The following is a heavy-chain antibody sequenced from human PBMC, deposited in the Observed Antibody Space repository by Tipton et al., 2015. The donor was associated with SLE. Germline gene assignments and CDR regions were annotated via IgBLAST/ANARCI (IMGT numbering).Heavy chain of an antibody. D-gene: IGHD1-26*01. V-gene: IGHV4-59*08. CDR1: GGSISGYY. J-gene: IGHJ4*02. CDR2: ISFSGLT. CDR3: ARSWSGRREFDY. Sequence: TLSLTCTVSGGSISGYYWSWVRQPPGKGLEWIGYISFSGLTNYNPSVRSRVSTSMDTSNNRFSLTMTSLTVADTAVYYCARSWSGRREFDYWGPGTLVTVYS.